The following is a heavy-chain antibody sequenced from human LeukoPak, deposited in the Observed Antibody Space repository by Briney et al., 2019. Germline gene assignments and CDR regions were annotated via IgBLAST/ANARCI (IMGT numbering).Heavy chain of an antibody. CDR2: IYYSGST. CDR3: ARDKSADY. Sequence: PSETLSLTCTVSGGSISGYFWSWIRQPPGKGLEWIGHIYYSGSTTYNPSLKSRVTISADTSKNRFSLKLSSVTAADTAVYYCARDKSADYWGQGTLITVSS. V-gene: IGHV4-59*01. CDR1: GGSISGYF. J-gene: IGHJ4*02.